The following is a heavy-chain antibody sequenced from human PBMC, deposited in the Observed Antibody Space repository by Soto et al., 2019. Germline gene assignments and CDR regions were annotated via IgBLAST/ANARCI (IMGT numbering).Heavy chain of an antibody. Sequence: CGSMRLACASSGFTFGSYGMHWVRQAPGKGLVWVSRINSDGSLITYADSVKGRFTISRDNAKNTLYLQMNSLRGEDTDVYYCVRDSSCSYWGQGTLVTVSS. CDR2: INSDGSLI. D-gene: IGHD6-19*01. CDR1: GFTFGSYG. V-gene: IGHV3-74*03. J-gene: IGHJ4*02. CDR3: VRDSSCSY.